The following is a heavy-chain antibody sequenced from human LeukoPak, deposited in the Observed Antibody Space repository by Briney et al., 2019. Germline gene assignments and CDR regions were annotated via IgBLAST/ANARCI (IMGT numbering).Heavy chain of an antibody. D-gene: IGHD2-2*01. Sequence: GGSLRLSCAASGFTFSSYGMHWVRQAPGKGLEWVAFIRYDGSNKYYADSVKGRFTISRDNSKNTLYLQMNSLRAEDTAVYYCAKDLFDVVVVPAATTSGAFDIWGQGTMVTVSS. CDR3: AKDLFDVVVVPAATTSGAFDI. CDR2: IRYDGSNK. CDR1: GFTFSSYG. V-gene: IGHV3-30*02. J-gene: IGHJ3*02.